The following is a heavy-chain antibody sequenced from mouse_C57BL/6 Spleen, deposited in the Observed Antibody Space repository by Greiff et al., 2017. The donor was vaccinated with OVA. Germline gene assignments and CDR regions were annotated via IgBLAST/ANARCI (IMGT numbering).Heavy chain of an antibody. V-gene: IGHV14-4*01. J-gene: IGHJ3*01. D-gene: IGHD1-1*01. CDR3: TGSSLAY. CDR2: IDPENGDT. Sequence: EVQLQQSGAELVRPGASVKLSCTASGFNIKDAYMHWVKQRPEQGLEWIGWIDPENGDTEYASKFQGKATITADTSSNTAYLQLSSLTSEDTAVYYCTGSSLAYWGQGTLVTVSA. CDR1: GFNIKDAY.